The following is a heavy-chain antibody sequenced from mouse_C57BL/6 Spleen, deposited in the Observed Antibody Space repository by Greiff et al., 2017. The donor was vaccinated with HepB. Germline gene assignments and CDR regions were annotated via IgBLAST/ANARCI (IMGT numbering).Heavy chain of an antibody. D-gene: IGHD2-14*01. V-gene: IGHV2-2*01. CDR3: ARSDRGYFDV. CDR2: IWSGGST. Sequence: VHLVESGPGLVQPSQSLSITCTVSGFSLTSYGVHWVRQSPGKGLEWLGVIWSGGSTDYNAAFISRLSISKDNSKSQVFFKMNSLQADDTAIYYCARSDRGYFDVWGTGTTVTVSS. CDR1: GFSLTSYG. J-gene: IGHJ1*03.